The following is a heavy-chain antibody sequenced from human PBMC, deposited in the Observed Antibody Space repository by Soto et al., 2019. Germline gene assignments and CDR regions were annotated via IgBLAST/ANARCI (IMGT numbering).Heavy chain of an antibody. V-gene: IGHV3-48*02. CDR2: ISSGISTV. D-gene: IGHD2-15*01. CDR1: GFTFSSYG. J-gene: IGHJ4*02. CDR3: ARPRYCSGGTCFSDY. Sequence: GGSLRLSCAASGFTFSSYGVNWVRQAPGKGLEWVSYISSGISTVYYADSVKGRFTISRDNAKNSLYLQMSSLRDEDTAVYYCARPRYCSGGTCFSDYWGRGTLVTVSS.